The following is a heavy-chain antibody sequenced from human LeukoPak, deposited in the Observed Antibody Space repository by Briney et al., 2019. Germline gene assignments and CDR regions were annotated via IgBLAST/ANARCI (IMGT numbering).Heavy chain of an antibody. Sequence: PGGSLRLSCAASGFTFTNYWMSWVRQAPGKGLELVANIKQDRSEKYYVDSVKGRFTISRDNAKNSLYLQMNSLRAEDTALYYCATVPYSGTYSYFDYWGQGTLVTVSS. CDR1: GFTFTNYW. V-gene: IGHV3-7*03. D-gene: IGHD1-26*01. J-gene: IGHJ4*02. CDR3: ATVPYSGTYSYFDY. CDR2: IKQDRSEK.